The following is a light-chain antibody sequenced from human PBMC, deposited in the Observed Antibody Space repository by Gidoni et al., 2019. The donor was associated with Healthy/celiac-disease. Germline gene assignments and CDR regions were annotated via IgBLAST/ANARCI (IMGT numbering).Light chain of an antibody. CDR3: QQYGSSPT. CDR2: GAS. Sequence: IVLTQSPGTLSLSPGERATLTCRASQSVSSSYLACYQQKPGQAPSLLLYGASSRATGIPNMCSGSGSGTYFTLTISRLEPEDVAVYYCQQYGSSPTFGGGTKVEIK. V-gene: IGKV3-20*01. J-gene: IGKJ4*01. CDR1: QSVSSSY.